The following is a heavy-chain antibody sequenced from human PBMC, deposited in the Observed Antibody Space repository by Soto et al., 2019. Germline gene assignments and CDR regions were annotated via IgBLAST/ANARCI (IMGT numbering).Heavy chain of an antibody. CDR2: IIPIFGTA. J-gene: IGHJ6*02. Sequence: SVKVSCKASGGTFSSYAISWVRQAPGQGLEWMGGIIPIFGTANYAQKFQGRVTITADESTSTAYMELSSLRSEDTAVYYCARDCSSTSCYLTYYYYGMDVWGQGTTVTVSS. CDR3: ARDCSSTSCYLTYYYYGMDV. V-gene: IGHV1-69*13. D-gene: IGHD2-2*01. CDR1: GGTFSSYA.